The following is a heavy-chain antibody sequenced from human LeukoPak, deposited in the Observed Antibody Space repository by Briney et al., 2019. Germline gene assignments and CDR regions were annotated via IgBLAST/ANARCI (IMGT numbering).Heavy chain of an antibody. CDR3: ARANVVTAIDY. D-gene: IGHD2-21*02. CDR2: IYYNGNT. J-gene: IGHJ4*02. CDR1: GGSISSYY. V-gene: IGHV4-59*12. Sequence: SETLSLTCTVSGGSISSYYWSWIRQPPGKGLEWIGTIYYNGNTYYNPSLQSRVTISVDTSKNQFSLKLSSMTAADTAVYYCARANVVTAIDYWGQGTLVTVSS.